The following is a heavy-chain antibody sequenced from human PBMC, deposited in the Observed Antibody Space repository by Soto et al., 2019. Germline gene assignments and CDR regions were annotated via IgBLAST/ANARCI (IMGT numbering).Heavy chain of an antibody. Sequence: GGSLRLSCAACGFPFSSSWKHSDRQVPGKGLVWVSRIGSDGSSTDYAASVKGRFTISRDNARNTLYLQMNNLRAEDTAVYYCASLYSSAWARDYWGQGTLVTVSS. J-gene: IGHJ4*02. CDR2: IGSDGSST. CDR3: ASLYSSAWARDY. D-gene: IGHD6-19*01. V-gene: IGHV3-74*01. CDR1: GFPFSSSW.